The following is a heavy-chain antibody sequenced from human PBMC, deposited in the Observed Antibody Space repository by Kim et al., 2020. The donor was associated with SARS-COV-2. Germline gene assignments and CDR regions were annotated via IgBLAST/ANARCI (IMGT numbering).Heavy chain of an antibody. CDR2: IYYSGST. CDR1: GDSISSGDYY. J-gene: IGHJ4*02. CDR3: ARVTTVVTNTIDY. Sequence: SETLSLTCTVSGDSISSGDYYWSWIRQPPGKGLEWIGYIYYSGSTYYNPSLKSRVTISVDTSKNQFSLKLSSVTAADTAVYYCARVTTVVTNTIDYWGQGTLVTVSS. V-gene: IGHV4-30-4*01. D-gene: IGHD4-17*01.